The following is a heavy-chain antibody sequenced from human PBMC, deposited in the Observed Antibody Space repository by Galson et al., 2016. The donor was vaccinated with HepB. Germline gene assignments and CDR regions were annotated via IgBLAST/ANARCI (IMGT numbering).Heavy chain of an antibody. D-gene: IGHD3-10*01. J-gene: IGHJ3*02. CDR2: ISGSGGST. Sequence: SLRLSCAASGFTFNSYAMNWVRQAPGKGLEWVSGISGSGGSTYYADSVKGRFTISRDSSKNTLYLQMNSLRAEDTAIYYCGKRGRAFGIWGQGTMVTVSS. CDR3: GKRGRAFGI. CDR1: GFTFNSYA. V-gene: IGHV3-23*01.